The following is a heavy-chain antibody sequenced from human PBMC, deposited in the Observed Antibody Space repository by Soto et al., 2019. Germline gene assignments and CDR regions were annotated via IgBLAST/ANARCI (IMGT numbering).Heavy chain of an antibody. CDR3: ARYPRDIVVVPAAHAFDI. CDR1: GFTFSSYA. V-gene: IGHV3-64*01. Sequence: EVQLVESGGGLVQPGGSLRLSCAASGFTFSSYAMHWVRQAPGKGLEYVSAISSNGGSTYYANSVKGRFTISRDNSKKTLYLHMGSLRAEDMAVYYCARYPRDIVVVPAAHAFDIWGQGTMVTVSS. CDR2: ISSNGGST. D-gene: IGHD2-2*01. J-gene: IGHJ3*02.